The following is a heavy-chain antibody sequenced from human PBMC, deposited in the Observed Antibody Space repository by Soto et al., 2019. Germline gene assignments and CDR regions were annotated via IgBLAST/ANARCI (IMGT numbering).Heavy chain of an antibody. V-gene: IGHV3-7*03. Sequence: PGGSLRLSCVASGFTFTTYWMSWVRQAPGKGLQWVAYIRQDGGAQYYVDSVKGRFTISRDNAKNSVYLQMDSLRVEDTAVYYCVRGGHGSGSYLGSSWGQGILVTVSS. J-gene: IGHJ5*02. CDR1: GFTFTTYW. D-gene: IGHD3-10*01. CDR3: VRGGHGSGSYLGSS. CDR2: IRQDGGAQ.